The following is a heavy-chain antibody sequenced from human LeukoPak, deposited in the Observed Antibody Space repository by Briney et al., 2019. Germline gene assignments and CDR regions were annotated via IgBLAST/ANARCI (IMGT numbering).Heavy chain of an antibody. V-gene: IGHV3-23*01. D-gene: IGHD2-2*01. CDR2: ISGSGGST. CDR1: GFTFSSYG. J-gene: IGHJ4*02. Sequence: GGSLRLSCAASGFTFSSYGMSWVRQAPGKGLEWVSAISGSGGSTYYADSVKGRFTISRDNSKNSLYLQMNSLRAEDTAIYYCARDPSYCGSTSCYPLDFWGQGTLVTVSS. CDR3: ARDPSYCGSTSCYPLDF.